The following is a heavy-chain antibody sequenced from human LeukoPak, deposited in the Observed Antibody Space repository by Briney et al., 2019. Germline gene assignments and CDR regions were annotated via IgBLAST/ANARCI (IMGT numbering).Heavy chain of an antibody. CDR3: ARRGYCISTSCSLDY. CDR2: INPSGGSP. V-gene: IGHV1-46*01. CDR1: GYTFSSYY. D-gene: IGHD2-2*01. J-gene: IGHJ4*02. Sequence: ASVKVSCKASGYTFSSYYIHWVRQAPEQGLEWMGIINPSGGSPSYAQKFQGRVTLTRDTSTSTVYMDLSSLRSEDTAVYYCARRGYCISTSCSLDYWGQGTQVTVSS.